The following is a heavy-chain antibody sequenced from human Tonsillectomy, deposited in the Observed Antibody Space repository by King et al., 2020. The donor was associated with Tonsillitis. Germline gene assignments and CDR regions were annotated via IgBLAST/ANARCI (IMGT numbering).Heavy chain of an antibody. V-gene: IGHV3-7*01. D-gene: IGHD2-15*01. J-gene: IGHJ5*02. CDR2: IKQDGREK. Sequence: VQLVESGGGLVQPGGSVRLSCAASGFTFSTYWMNWVRQAPGKGLEWVANIKQDGREKYYVDSVKGRFTISRDNAKNSLYLQMNSLRAEDTAVYYCASTLGYCSGGSCLPWGQGTLVTVSS. CDR1: GFTFSTYW. CDR3: ASTLGYCSGGSCLP.